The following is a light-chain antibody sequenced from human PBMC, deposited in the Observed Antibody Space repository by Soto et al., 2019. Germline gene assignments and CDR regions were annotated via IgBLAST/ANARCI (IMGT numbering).Light chain of an antibody. CDR1: QTISRW. Sequence: DLQLTQTPSTLSASVGEEVTITCRASQTISRWLAWYQQKPGRAPKLLIYDASTLESGVPSRFSGSGSETEFTLTISRLQPDDFATYFCHSRAFGQGTRLAI. CDR3: HSRA. CDR2: DAS. V-gene: IGKV1-5*01. J-gene: IGKJ5*01.